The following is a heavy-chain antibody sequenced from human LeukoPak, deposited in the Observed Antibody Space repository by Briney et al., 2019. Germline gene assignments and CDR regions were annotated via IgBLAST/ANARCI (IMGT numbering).Heavy chain of an antibody. CDR3: VRFLPAAKRGTAFDI. J-gene: IGHJ3*02. D-gene: IGHD2-2*01. Sequence: SETLSLTCTVSGGSISSSTYYWGWIRQPPGKGLEWIGSIYYSGSTYYNPSLKSRVTISVDTSKNQFSLKLSSVTAADTAVYYCVRFLPAAKRGTAFDIWGQGTMVTVSS. CDR2: IYYSGST. V-gene: IGHV4-39*07. CDR1: GGSISSSTYY.